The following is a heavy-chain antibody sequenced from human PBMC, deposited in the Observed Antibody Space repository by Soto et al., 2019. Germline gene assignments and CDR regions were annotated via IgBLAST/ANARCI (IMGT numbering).Heavy chain of an antibody. D-gene: IGHD6-6*01. V-gene: IGHV3-30-3*01. J-gene: IGHJ4*02. CDR3: ARDWITDFKYSSFY. CDR1: GFTFSSYA. CDR2: ISYDGSNK. Sequence: QVQLVESGGGVVQPGRSLRLSCAASGFTFSSYAMHWVRQAPGKGLEWVAVISYDGSNKYYADSVKGRFTVSRDNSKNTLYLQMNSLRAEDTAVYYCARDWITDFKYSSFYWGQGTLVTVSS.